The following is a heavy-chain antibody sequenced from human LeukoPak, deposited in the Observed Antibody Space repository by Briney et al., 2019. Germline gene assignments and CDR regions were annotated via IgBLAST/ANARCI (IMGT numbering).Heavy chain of an antibody. D-gene: IGHD3-16*01. V-gene: IGHV4-34*01. CDR1: GGSFSGYY. J-gene: IGHJ4*02. Sequence: PSETLSLTCAVYGGSFSGYYWSWIRQPPGKGLEWIGEINHSGSTNYNPCLKSRVTISVDTSKNQFSLKLSSVTAADTAVYYCARENGVMDYWGQGTLVTVSS. CDR2: INHSGST. CDR3: ARENGVMDY.